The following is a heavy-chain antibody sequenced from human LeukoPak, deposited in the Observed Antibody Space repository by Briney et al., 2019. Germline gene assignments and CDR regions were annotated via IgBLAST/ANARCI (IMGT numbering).Heavy chain of an antibody. D-gene: IGHD6-19*01. V-gene: IGHV3-23*01. Sequence: PGGSLRLSCTASGFTFSSFSMNWVRQAPGKGLEWVSAISGSGGSTYYADSVKSRFTISRDNSKNTLFLQMSSLRAEDTAVYYCAKDGYSSGWFVVYWGRGTLVTVSS. CDR1: GFTFSSFS. CDR3: AKDGYSSGWFVVY. J-gene: IGHJ4*02. CDR2: ISGSGGST.